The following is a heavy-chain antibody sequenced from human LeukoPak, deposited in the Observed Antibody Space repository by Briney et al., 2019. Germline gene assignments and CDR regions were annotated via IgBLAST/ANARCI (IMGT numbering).Heavy chain of an antibody. D-gene: IGHD3-22*01. CDR2: ISGSGGST. V-gene: IGHV3-23*01. CDR3: ATEFYYDSSGYLGLDY. CDR1: GFTFSSYA. Sequence: GGSLRLSCAASGFTFSSYAMSWVRQAPGKGLEWVSAISGSGGSTYYADSVKGRFTISRDNPRNTLYLQMNSLRAEDTAVYYCATEFYYDSSGYLGLDYWGQGTLVTVSS. J-gene: IGHJ4*02.